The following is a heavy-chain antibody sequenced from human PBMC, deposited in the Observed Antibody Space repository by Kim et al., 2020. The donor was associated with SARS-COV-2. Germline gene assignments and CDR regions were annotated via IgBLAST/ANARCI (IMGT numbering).Heavy chain of an antibody. J-gene: IGHJ6*02. D-gene: IGHD4-17*01. CDR3: TTSLYDYGYYYYGMDV. V-gene: IGHV3-15*01. CDR2: IKSKTDGGTT. CDR1: GFTFSNAW. Sequence: GGSLRLSCAASGFTFSNAWMSWVRQAPGKGLEWVGRIKSKTDGGTTDYAAPVKGRFTISRDDSKNTLYLQMNSLKTEDTAVYYCTTSLYDYGYYYYGMDVWGQGTTVTVSS.